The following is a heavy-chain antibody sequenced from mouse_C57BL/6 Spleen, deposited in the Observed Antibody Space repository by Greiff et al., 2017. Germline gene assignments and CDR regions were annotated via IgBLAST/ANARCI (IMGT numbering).Heavy chain of an antibody. D-gene: IGHD1-1*01. CDR2: IYPRSGNT. J-gene: IGHJ2*01. CDR1: GYTFTSYG. Sequence: QVQLQQSGAELARPGASVKLSCKASGYTFTSYGISWVKQRTGQGLEWIGEIYPRSGNTYYNEKFKGKATLTADKSSCTAYMELRSLTSEDSAVYFCARSPITTVVAPYYFDYWGQGTTLTVSS. V-gene: IGHV1-81*01. CDR3: ARSPITTVVAPYYFDY.